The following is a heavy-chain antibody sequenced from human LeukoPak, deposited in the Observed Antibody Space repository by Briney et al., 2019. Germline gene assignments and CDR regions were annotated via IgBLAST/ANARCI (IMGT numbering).Heavy chain of an antibody. J-gene: IGHJ4*02. D-gene: IGHD3-16*02. CDR1: GFTFSSYW. Sequence: GGSLRLSCAASGFTFSSYWMHWVRQAPGKGLVWVSHIHRDGSSTNYADSVKGRFTISRDNSKNTLYLQMNSLRAEDTAVYYCARDGGAFGGVIATFLYYFDYWGQGTLVTVSS. CDR2: IHRDGSST. V-gene: IGHV3-74*01. CDR3: ARDGGAFGGVIATFLYYFDY.